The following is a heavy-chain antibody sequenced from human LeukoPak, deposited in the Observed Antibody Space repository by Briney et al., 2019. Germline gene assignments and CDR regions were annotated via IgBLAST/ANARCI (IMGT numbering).Heavy chain of an antibody. Sequence: GGSLRLSCAASGFTFSSYEMNWVRQAPGKGLEWVSYISSSGSTIYYADSVKGRFTISRDNAKNSLYLQMNSLRAEDTAVYYCARESYGDYAGDAFDIWGQGTIVTVSS. V-gene: IGHV3-48*03. CDR2: ISSSGSTI. CDR1: GFTFSSYE. D-gene: IGHD4-17*01. CDR3: ARESYGDYAGDAFDI. J-gene: IGHJ3*02.